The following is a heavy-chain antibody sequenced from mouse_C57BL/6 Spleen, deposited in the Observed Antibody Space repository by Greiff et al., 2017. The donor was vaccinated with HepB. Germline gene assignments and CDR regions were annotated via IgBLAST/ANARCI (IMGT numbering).Heavy chain of an antibody. J-gene: IGHJ1*03. V-gene: IGHV5-17*01. CDR1: GFTFSDYG. CDR3: AITTVVATRYFDV. D-gene: IGHD1-1*01. CDR2: ISSGSSTI. Sequence: EVQLQESGGGLVKPGGSLKLSCAASGFTFSDYGMHWVRQAPEKGLEWVAYISSGSSTIYYADTVKGRFTISRDNAKNTLFLQMTSLRSEDTAMYYCAITTVVATRYFDVWGTGTTVTVSS.